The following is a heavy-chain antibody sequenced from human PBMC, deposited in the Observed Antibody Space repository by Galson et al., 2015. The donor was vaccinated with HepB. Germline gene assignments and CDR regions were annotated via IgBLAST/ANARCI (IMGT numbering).Heavy chain of an antibody. V-gene: IGHV4-4*07. CDR3: ARGRVPASGCFDP. CDR2: IYTSGST. CDR1: GGSISNYF. J-gene: IGHJ5*02. D-gene: IGHD6-13*01. Sequence: LSLTCTVSGGSISNYFWSWIRQPAGKGLEWIGRIYTSGSTNYNPSLKSRVTMSVDTSKNQFSLNLTSVTAADTAMYYCARGRVPASGCFDPWGQGTLVTVSS.